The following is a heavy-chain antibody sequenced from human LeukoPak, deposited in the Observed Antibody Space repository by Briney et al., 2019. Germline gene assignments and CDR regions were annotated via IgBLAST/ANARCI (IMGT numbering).Heavy chain of an antibody. V-gene: IGHV4-38-2*02. D-gene: IGHD3-10*01. J-gene: IGHJ6*03. CDR3: ARAGYYYGSGSYGYYMDV. CDR1: GYSISSGYY. Sequence: SETLSLTCTVSGYSISSGYYWGWIRQPPGKGLEWIGSIYYSGSTYYNPSLKSRVTISVDTSKNQFSLKLSSVTAADTAVYYCARAGYYYGSGSYGYYMDVWGKGTTVTISS. CDR2: IYYSGST.